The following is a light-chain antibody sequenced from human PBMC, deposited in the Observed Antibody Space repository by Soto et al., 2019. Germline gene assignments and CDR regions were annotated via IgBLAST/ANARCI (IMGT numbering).Light chain of an antibody. Sequence: EIVLTQSPGTLSLSPGERATLSCRASQSVSSSYLAWYQQKPGQAPRLLIYGASSRATRIPDRFSVSGSGTDFTLTISTLEPEAFAVYYCQQYGSSPWTFGQGTKVEIK. J-gene: IGKJ1*01. CDR2: GAS. CDR1: QSVSSSY. CDR3: QQYGSSPWT. V-gene: IGKV3-20*01.